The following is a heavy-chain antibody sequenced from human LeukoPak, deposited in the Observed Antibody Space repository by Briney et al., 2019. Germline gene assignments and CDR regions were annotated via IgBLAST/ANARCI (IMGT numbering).Heavy chain of an antibody. CDR2: FDLEVGET. CDR1: GSTLTELS. J-gene: IGHJ3*02. D-gene: IGHD6-13*01. V-gene: IGHV1-24*01. Sequence: ASVKVSCKVSGSTLTELSMHWLGQAPGKGLEWMGGFDLEVGETIYAQKFQGRVTMTEDTSTDTAYMELSSLRSEDTAVYYCATRLSRSSSWYPTFDIWGQGTMVTVSS. CDR3: ATRLSRSSSWYPTFDI.